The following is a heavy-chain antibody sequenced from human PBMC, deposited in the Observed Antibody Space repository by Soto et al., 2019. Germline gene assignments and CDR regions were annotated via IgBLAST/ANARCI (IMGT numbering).Heavy chain of an antibody. Sequence: SLRLSCAASGLTFSTYSMNWVRQAPGKGLEWVSSISGSGNYTHYADFLRGRFTISRDNAKTSLYLQMNSLRAEDTAVYYCAREGINNYNEYYFDSWGQGTVVTVSS. CDR3: AREGINNYNEYYFDS. V-gene: IGHV3-21*01. CDR2: ISGSGNYT. J-gene: IGHJ4*02. CDR1: GLTFSTYS. D-gene: IGHD4-4*01.